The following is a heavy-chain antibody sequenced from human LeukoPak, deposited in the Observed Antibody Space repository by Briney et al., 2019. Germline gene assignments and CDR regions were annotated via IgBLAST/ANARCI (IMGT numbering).Heavy chain of an antibody. D-gene: IGHD2-15*01. J-gene: IGHJ3*02. CDR3: ARHLSGPFDAFDI. CDR2: ISYSGSA. V-gene: IGHV4-59*08. CDR1: GGSISSYY. Sequence: SETLSLTCTVSGGSISSYYWSWIRQPPGKGLEWIGYISYSGSANYNPSLKSRVTISVDTSKNQFSLKLTSVTAADTAVYYCARHLSGPFDAFDIWGQGTMVTVSS.